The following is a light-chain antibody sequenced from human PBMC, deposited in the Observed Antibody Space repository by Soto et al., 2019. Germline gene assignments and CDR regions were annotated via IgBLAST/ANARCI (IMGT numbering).Light chain of an antibody. CDR2: DVS. CDR1: SSDVGSYTY. Sequence: QSALTQPRSVSGSPGRSVTISCTGTSSDVGSYTYVSWYQQHPGKAPKLMIYDVSRRPSGVPDRFSGSKSGNTASLTISGLQAEDEADCYCCSYAGTYTYVFGTGTKLTVL. CDR3: CSYAGTYTYV. J-gene: IGLJ1*01. V-gene: IGLV2-11*01.